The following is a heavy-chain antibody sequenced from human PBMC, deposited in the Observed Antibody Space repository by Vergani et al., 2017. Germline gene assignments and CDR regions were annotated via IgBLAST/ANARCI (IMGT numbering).Heavy chain of an antibody. D-gene: IGHD1-7*01. CDR3: ARDLHSVVAGTTGVYYYYYGMDV. V-gene: IGHV3-7*01. CDR1: GFTFSSYW. CDR2: INQDGSEK. J-gene: IGHJ6*02. Sequence: EVQLVESGGGLVQPGGSLRLSCAASGFTFSSYWMSWVRQAPGKGLEWVANINQDGSEKYYVDSVKGRFTISRDNAKNSLYLQMNSLRAEDTAVYYCARDLHSVVAGTTGVYYYYYGMDVWGQGP.